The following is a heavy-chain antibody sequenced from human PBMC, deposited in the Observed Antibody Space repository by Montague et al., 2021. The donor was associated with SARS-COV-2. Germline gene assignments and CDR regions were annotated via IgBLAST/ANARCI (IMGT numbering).Heavy chain of an antibody. CDR2: IKHCCPA. CDR1: GGSFSVHF. J-gene: IGHJ4*02. V-gene: IGHV4-34*01. D-gene: IGHD3-22*01. CDR3: ARGRQHFNMIVVVMTGGEYYFDY. Sequence: SETLSLTCAVYGGSFSVHFSRSTRNPPGKAPEWIGVIKHCCPAHYNPSRKSRAAISVDTPKNQFSLYLGSVTAADTAVYYCARGRQHFNMIVVVMTGGEYYFDYCGQGTLVTVSS.